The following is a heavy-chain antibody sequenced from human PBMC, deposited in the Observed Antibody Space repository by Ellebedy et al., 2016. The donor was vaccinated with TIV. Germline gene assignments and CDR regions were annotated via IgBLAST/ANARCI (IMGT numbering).Heavy chain of an antibody. CDR3: ARNTSSGLRFNSFDP. CDR2: AYYRSKWYN. V-gene: IGHV6-1*01. J-gene: IGHJ5*02. D-gene: IGHD3-22*01. Sequence: MPSETLSLTCAISGDSVTTNSAAWNCTRQSPSRSLAWLGRAYYRSKWYNDYAVSVKSRITINPDTSKNQFSLQLNSVSPEDTAVYYCARNTSSGLRFNSFDPWGQGTLVTVSS. CDR1: GDSVTTNSAA.